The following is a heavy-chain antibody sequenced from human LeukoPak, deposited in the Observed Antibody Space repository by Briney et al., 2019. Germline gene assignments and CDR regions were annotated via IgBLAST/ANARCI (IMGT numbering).Heavy chain of an antibody. CDR3: ARDHTIFGVRSFGY. V-gene: IGHV1-18*01. Sequence: ASVKVSCKASGYTFTSYGISWVRQAPGQGLEWMGWISAYNGNTNYEQKLQGRVTMTTDTSTSTAYMELRSLRSDDTAVYYCARDHTIFGVRSFGYWGQGTLVTVSS. CDR1: GYTFTSYG. J-gene: IGHJ4*02. CDR2: ISAYNGNT. D-gene: IGHD3-3*01.